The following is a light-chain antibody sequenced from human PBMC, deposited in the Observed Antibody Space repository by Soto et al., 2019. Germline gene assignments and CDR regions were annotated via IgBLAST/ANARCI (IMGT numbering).Light chain of an antibody. J-gene: IGKJ5*01. CDR1: QSISSNY. Sequence: DSQRTPYPTSLSSPVGDRVPITCRASQSISSNYLNWYQQKPGKAPKLLIYAASSLQSGVPSRFSGSGSGTDFTLTISSLQPEDFATYYCQQLDSFPITFGQGARLEI. CDR2: AAS. V-gene: IGKV1-39*01. CDR3: QQLDSFPIT.